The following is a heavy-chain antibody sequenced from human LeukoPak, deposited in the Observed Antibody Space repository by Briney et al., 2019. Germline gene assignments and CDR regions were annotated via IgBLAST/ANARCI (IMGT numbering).Heavy chain of an antibody. Sequence: PSETLSLTCTVSGGSISGYHWGWIRQPPGRGLEWIGFIYNSGNTNYSPYLKSRVTISVDTSKNQFSLKLSSVTAADTAVYYCARHAIAVAGTGYFDYWGQGTLVTVSS. CDR1: GGSISGYH. J-gene: IGHJ4*02. CDR3: ARHAIAVAGTGYFDY. CDR2: IYNSGNT. V-gene: IGHV4-59*08. D-gene: IGHD6-19*01.